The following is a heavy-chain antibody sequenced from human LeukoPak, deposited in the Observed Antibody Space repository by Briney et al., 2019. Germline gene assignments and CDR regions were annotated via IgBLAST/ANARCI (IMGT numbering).Heavy chain of an antibody. CDR2: TYYRSKWYN. D-gene: IGHD1-26*01. Sequence: SQTLSLTCAISGDSVSSNSAAWNWIRQSPSRGLEWLGRTYYRSKWYNDYAVSVKSRITINPDTSKNQFSLQLNSVTPEDTAVYYCARDQLGRGELPLYYFDYWGQGTLVTVSS. V-gene: IGHV6-1*01. CDR1: GDSVSSNSAA. J-gene: IGHJ4*02. CDR3: ARDQLGRGELPLYYFDY.